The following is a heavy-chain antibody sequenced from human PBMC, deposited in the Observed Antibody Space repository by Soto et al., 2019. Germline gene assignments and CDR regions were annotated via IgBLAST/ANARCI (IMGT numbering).Heavy chain of an antibody. Sequence: VKVYCKASGYTFPGYFMHWLRKATGQGLEWMGWINPNSGGTNYAQKFQGWVTMTRDTSISTAYMELSRLRSDDTAVYYCARDMWDGIAAAGLGSYSGMDVWGQGTTVTVSS. V-gene: IGHV1-2*04. CDR2: INPNSGGT. CDR3: ARDMWDGIAAAGLGSYSGMDV. J-gene: IGHJ6*02. D-gene: IGHD6-13*01. CDR1: GYTFPGYF.